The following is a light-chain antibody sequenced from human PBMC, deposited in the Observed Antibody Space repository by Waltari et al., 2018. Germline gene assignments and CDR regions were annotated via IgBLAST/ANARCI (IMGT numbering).Light chain of an antibody. CDR2: KAN. CDR1: SRPLSTPSP. J-gene: IGLJ3*02. V-gene: IGLV8-61*01. CDR3: ALYMGSGIWV. Sequence: QTVVTQDPPVSVAPCGSDTPTVSLSSRPLSTPSPAPWYQQTPGQAPRTLVYKANARSSGVPDRFSGSILGNTAALTITGAQADDESDYYCALYMGSGIWVFGGGTRLTVL.